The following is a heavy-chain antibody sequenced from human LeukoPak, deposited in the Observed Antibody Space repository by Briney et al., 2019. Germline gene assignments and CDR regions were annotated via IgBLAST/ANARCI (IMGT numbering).Heavy chain of an antibody. CDR1: GFTFSSYA. J-gene: IGHJ4*02. Sequence: GGSLRLSCAASGFTFSSYAMSWVRQAPGKGLEWVSAISGSGGSTYYADSVKGRFTISRDNSKNTLYLQMNSLRAEDTAVYYCAKDSVHSVWSGYLGGLGYWGQGTLVTVSS. V-gene: IGHV3-23*01. D-gene: IGHD3-3*01. CDR2: ISGSGGST. CDR3: AKDSVHSVWSGYLGGLGY.